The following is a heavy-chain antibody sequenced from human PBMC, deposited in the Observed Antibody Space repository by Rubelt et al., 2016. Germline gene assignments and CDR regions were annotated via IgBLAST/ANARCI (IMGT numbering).Heavy chain of an antibody. CDR3: ARPSDYGDYIGY. D-gene: IGHD4-17*01. V-gene: IGHV4-34*01. J-gene: IGHJ4*02. Sequence: QVQLQQWGAGLLKPSETLSLTCGVYGGSFSGYYWSWIRQSPGKGLEWIGEINHSGSTNYNPSLKSRVTISVETSKNQFSLKLRSVTAADTAVYYCARPSDYGDYIGYWGRGTPVTVSS. CDR2: INHSGST. CDR1: GGSFSGYY.